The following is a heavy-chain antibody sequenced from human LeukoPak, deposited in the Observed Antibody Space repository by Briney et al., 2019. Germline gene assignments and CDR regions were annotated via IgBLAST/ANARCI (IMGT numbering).Heavy chain of an antibody. J-gene: IGHJ3*02. Sequence: SETLSLTCAVYGGSFSGHYWSWIRQPPGKGLEWIGEINHSGSTNYNPSLKSRVTISVDTSKNQFSLKLSSVTAADTAVYYCARDPVYSGWYAERAFDIWGQGTMVTVSS. CDR3: ARDPVYSGWYAERAFDI. D-gene: IGHD6-19*01. CDR1: GGSFSGHY. CDR2: INHSGST. V-gene: IGHV4-34*01.